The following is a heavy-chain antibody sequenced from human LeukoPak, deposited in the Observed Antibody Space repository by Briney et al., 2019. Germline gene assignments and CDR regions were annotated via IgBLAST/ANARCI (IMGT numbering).Heavy chain of an antibody. CDR3: ARLLGGN. CDR1: GFTFSSYA. Sequence: GGSLRLSCAASGFTFSSYAMHWVRQAPGKGLEWVAVISYDGSNKYYADSVKGRFTISRDNSKNTLYLQMNSLRAEDTAVYYCARLLGGNWGQGTLVTVSS. V-gene: IGHV3-30-3*01. J-gene: IGHJ4*02. CDR2: ISYDGSNK. D-gene: IGHD2-15*01.